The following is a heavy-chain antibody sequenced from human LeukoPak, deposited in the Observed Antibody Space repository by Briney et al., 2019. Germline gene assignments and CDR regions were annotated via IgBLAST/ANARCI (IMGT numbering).Heavy chain of an antibody. CDR2: ISGDWSTT. CDR3: TRGYSGYGNFDC. J-gene: IGHJ4*02. CDR1: GFTSNYW. Sequence: GGSLRLSCAAIGFTSNYWMHWVRQAPGKGLVLVSRISGDWSTTFYADSVKGRFTISRDNSKNTLYLQMNSLRAEDTAVYYCTRGYSGYGNFDCWGQGTLVTVSS. D-gene: IGHD5-12*01. V-gene: IGHV3-74*01.